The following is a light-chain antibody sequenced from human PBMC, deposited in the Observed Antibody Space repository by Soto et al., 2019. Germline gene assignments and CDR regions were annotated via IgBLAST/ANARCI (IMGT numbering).Light chain of an antibody. Sequence: EIVLTQSPATLSLSPGERATLSCRASQSVSSYLAWYQQKPGQAPRLLIYDASNRATGIPARFSGSGSGTDFPLTISSLEPEDFAVYYCQQRSNWPPRWTFGQGTKVDI. CDR2: DAS. CDR3: QQRSNWPPRWT. V-gene: IGKV3-11*01. J-gene: IGKJ1*01. CDR1: QSVSSY.